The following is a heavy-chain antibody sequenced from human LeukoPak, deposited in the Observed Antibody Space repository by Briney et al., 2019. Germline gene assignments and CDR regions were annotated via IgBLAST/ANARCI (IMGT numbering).Heavy chain of an antibody. V-gene: IGHV3-30-3*01. Sequence: GGSLRLSCAASGFTFSSYAMHWVRQAPGKGLEWVAVISYDESNNYYADSVKGRFTISRDNSKNTLYLQVNSLRAEDTAVYYCARDSTPHGYTSSSGVYFQHWGQGTLVTVSS. CDR3: ARDSTPHGYTSSSGVYFQH. CDR1: GFTFSSYA. J-gene: IGHJ1*01. D-gene: IGHD6-6*01. CDR2: ISYDESNN.